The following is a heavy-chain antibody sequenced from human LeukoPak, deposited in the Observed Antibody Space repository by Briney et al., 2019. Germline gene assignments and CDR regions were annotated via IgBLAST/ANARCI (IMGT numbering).Heavy chain of an antibody. V-gene: IGHV5-51*01. CDR3: ARLKFDSSGSAFFDY. D-gene: IGHD3-22*01. Sequence: GESLDISCKGIGDKFSTYWIGWVRQMPGKGLEWMGSIYLGDSDTRYSPSFQGRVSLSADKSASTAYLQWSSLKASDTAIYYCARLKFDSSGSAFFDYWGRGTLVTVSS. J-gene: IGHJ4*02. CDR2: IYLGDSDT. CDR1: GDKFSTYW.